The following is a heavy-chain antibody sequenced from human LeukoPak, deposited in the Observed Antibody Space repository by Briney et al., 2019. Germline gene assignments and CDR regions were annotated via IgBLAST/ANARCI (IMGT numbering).Heavy chain of an antibody. Sequence: GGSLRLSCAASGFTLSSYWMSWVRQAPGKGLEWVANIKRDGSEKYYVDSVKGRFTISRDNAKISLYLQMNSLRVEDTAVYYCVRDDGAVKPYWGQGTLVTVSS. V-gene: IGHV3-7*01. CDR1: GFTLSSYW. D-gene: IGHD6-19*01. J-gene: IGHJ4*02. CDR3: VRDDGAVKPY. CDR2: IKRDGSEK.